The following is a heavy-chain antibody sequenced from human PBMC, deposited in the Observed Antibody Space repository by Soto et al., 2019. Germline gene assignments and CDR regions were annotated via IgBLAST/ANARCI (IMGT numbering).Heavy chain of an antibody. CDR2: MYSGGEA. D-gene: IGHD2-2*01. V-gene: IGHV3-66*01. Sequence: GSLSLSCASSGFGVGISYMSWVRHAPGWGLEWVSIMYSGGEAYDAASVKGRFTISRDASENTLYLQMTGLRAEDTAVYYCAKRLLCPSTTCFDYWGQGT. CDR1: GFGVGISY. J-gene: IGHJ4*02. CDR3: AKRLLCPSTTCFDY.